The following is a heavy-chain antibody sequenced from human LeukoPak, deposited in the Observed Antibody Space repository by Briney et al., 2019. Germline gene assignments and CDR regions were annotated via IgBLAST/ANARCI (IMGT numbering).Heavy chain of an antibody. CDR1: GGSISSGGYC. CDR2: IYYSGST. V-gene: IGHV4-31*03. J-gene: IGHJ3*02. Sequence: NPSETLSLTRTVSGGSISSGGYCWRWIRQHPGKGLEWIGYIYYSGSTYYNPSLKSRVTISVDTSKNQFSLKLSSVTAADTAVYYCARERGSGSYYTHAFDIWGQGTMVTASS. D-gene: IGHD3-10*01. CDR3: ARERGSGSYYTHAFDI.